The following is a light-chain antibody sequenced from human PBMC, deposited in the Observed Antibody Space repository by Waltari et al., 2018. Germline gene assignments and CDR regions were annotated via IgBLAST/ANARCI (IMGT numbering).Light chain of an antibody. Sequence: EIVMTQSPATLSVSPGERATLSCRASQSVSSNLAWYQQKPGQAPRLLIYGAYTRATGIPARFSGSGSGTEFTLTISSLQSEDFAVYYCQQYNNWPPKWTFGQGTKVEIK. CDR2: GAY. CDR3: QQYNNWPPKWT. V-gene: IGKV3-15*01. CDR1: QSVSSN. J-gene: IGKJ1*01.